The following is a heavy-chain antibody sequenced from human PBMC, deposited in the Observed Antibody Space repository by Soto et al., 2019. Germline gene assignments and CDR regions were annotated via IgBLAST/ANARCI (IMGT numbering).Heavy chain of an antibody. CDR2: FDPEDGET. V-gene: IGHV1-24*01. CDR1: GYTLTELS. J-gene: IGHJ4*02. Sequence: GASVKVSCKVSGYTLTELSMHWVRQAPGKGLEWMGGFDPEDGETIYAQKFQGRVTMTEDTSTDTAYMELSSLRSEDTAVYYCATASAGTGSSSEGYYFDYWGQGTLVTVSS. CDR3: ATASAGTGSSSEGYYFDY. D-gene: IGHD6-6*01.